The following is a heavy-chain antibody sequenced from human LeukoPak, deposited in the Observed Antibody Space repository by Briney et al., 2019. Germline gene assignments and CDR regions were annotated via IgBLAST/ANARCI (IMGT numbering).Heavy chain of an antibody. Sequence: GGSLRLSCAASGFTFSSYSMNWVCQAPGKGLEWVSSISSSSSYIYYADSVKGRFTISRDNAKNSLYLQMNSLRAEDTAVYYCAAAGTQPNWFDPWGQGTLVTVSS. CDR2: ISSSSSYI. D-gene: IGHD6-13*01. J-gene: IGHJ5*02. CDR3: AAAGTQPNWFDP. CDR1: GFTFSSYS. V-gene: IGHV3-21*01.